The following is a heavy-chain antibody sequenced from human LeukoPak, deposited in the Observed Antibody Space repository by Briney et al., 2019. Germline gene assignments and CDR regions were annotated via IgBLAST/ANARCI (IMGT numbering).Heavy chain of an antibody. CDR3: ARDSVGTTNYFDY. CDR1: GFSVTTDSYC. J-gene: IGHJ4*02. V-gene: IGHV4-61*01. CDR2: DYCGGNT. D-gene: IGHD1-26*01. Sequence: SETLSLTCTVSGFSVTTDSYCWGWIRQPPGTGLEWIGYDYCGGNTNYDPSLKRRVTISVDTSKNQFSLTLTSVTAADTAVYYCARDSVGTTNYFDYWGQGTLVTVSS.